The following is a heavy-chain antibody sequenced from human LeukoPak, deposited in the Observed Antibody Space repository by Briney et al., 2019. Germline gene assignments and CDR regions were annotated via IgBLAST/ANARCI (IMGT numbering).Heavy chain of an antibody. CDR1: GGTFSSYA. CDR2: IIPIFGTA. V-gene: IGHV1-69*13. Sequence: SVKVSCKASGGTFSSYAISWVRQAPGQGLEWMGGIIPIFGTANYAQKFQGRVTITADESTSTAYMELSSLRSEDTAVYYCARDPPTSGGEDAFDIWGQGTMVTVSS. D-gene: IGHD3-16*01. CDR3: ARDPPTSGGEDAFDI. J-gene: IGHJ3*02.